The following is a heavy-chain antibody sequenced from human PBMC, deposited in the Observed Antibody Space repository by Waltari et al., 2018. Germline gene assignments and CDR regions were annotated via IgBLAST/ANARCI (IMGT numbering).Heavy chain of an antibody. CDR3: TPPPYYYYFGMDV. V-gene: IGHV3-15*07. CDR1: GFSFSNAW. Sequence: EVQLVESGGGLVNPGGSLRLSCAASGFSFSNAWMNWVRQAPGEGGGWGGRIKTRAEGGKADYAAPVRSRFTISRDDSKNTLDPQKNSLKTEETAVYYWTPPPYYYYFGMDVWGQGTTVTGSS. CDR2: IKTRAEGGKA. J-gene: IGHJ6*02.